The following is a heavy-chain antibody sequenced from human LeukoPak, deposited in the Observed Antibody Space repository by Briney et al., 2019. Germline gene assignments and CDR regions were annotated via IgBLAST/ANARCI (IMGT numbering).Heavy chain of an antibody. V-gene: IGHV1-8*03. Sequence: GASVKVSCKASGYTLTSYDINWVRQATGQGLEWMGWMNPNSGNTGYAQKFQGRVTITRNTSISTAYMELSSLRSEDTAVYYCARGGGYCSSTSCYPDYWGQGTLVTVSS. CDR2: MNPNSGNT. J-gene: IGHJ4*02. D-gene: IGHD2-2*01. CDR3: ARGGGYCSSTSCYPDY. CDR1: GYTLTSYD.